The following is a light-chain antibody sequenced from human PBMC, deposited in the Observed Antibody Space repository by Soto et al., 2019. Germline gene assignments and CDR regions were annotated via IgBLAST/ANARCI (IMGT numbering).Light chain of an antibody. Sequence: QSVLTQPPSASGTPGQRVTISCSGSSSNIGSNTVNWYQQFPGTAPKLLIYSNNQRPSGVPDRIFGSKSGTSASLAISGLQSEDEADYYCAAWDDSQNGPVFGGGTKVTVL. V-gene: IGLV1-44*01. CDR3: AAWDDSQNGPV. CDR2: SNN. J-gene: IGLJ2*01. CDR1: SSNIGSNT.